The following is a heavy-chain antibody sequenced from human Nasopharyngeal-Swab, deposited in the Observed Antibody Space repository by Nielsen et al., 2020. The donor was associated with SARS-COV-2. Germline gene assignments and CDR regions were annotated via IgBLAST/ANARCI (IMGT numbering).Heavy chain of an antibody. D-gene: IGHD3-9*01. J-gene: IGHJ3*02. CDR2: INHSGST. Sequence: VRQMPGKGLEWIGEINHSGSTNYNPSLKSRVTISVDTSKNQFSLKLSSVTAADTAVYYCAISYYDILTGYTDAFDIWGQGTMVTVSS. V-gene: IGHV4-34*01. CDR3: AISYYDILTGYTDAFDI.